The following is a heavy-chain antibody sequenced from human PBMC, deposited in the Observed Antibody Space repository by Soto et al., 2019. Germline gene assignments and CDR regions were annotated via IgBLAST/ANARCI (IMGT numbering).Heavy chain of an antibody. J-gene: IGHJ6*02. CDR1: GYSFADYH. V-gene: IGHV1-2*04. D-gene: IGHD2-8*01. CDR3: ARGDSTDCSNGVCSFFYNHDMDV. CDR2: INPKSGGT. Sequence: GASVKVSCKASGYSFADYHIHWVRQAPGQGLEWLGRINPKSGGTSTAQKFQGWVTMTTDTSISTASMELTRLTSDDTAIYYCARGDSTDCSNGVCSFFYNHDMDVWGQGTTVTVSS.